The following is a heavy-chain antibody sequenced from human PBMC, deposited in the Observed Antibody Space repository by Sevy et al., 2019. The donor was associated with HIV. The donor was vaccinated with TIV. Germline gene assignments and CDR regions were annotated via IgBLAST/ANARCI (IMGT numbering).Heavy chain of an antibody. J-gene: IGHJ6*02. D-gene: IGHD4-17*01. CDR1: GGSISSHY. V-gene: IGHV4-59*11. CDR3: ARARSAYGDYQVGGMDV. Sequence: SETLSLTCTVSGGSISSHYWSWIRQPPGKGLEWIGYIHYSGRTNYNPSLKSRVTISVDTSKNQFSLRLSSVTAADTAVYYCARARSAYGDYQVGGMDVWGQGTTVTVSS. CDR2: IHYSGRT.